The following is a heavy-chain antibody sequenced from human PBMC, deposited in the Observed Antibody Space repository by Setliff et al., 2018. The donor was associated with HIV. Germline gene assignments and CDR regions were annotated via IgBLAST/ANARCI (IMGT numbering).Heavy chain of an antibody. CDR2: IYHSGST. J-gene: IGHJ4*02. CDR3: ARGPNSGWLYYFDY. CDR1: GYSISSGYY. D-gene: IGHD6-19*01. Sequence: SETLSLTCAVSGYSISSGYYWGWIRQPPGKGLEWIGSIYHSGSTYYNPSLKSRVTISVDTSKNQFSLNLSSVTAADTAVYYCARGPNSGWLYYFDYWGQGTQVTVSS. V-gene: IGHV4-38-2*01.